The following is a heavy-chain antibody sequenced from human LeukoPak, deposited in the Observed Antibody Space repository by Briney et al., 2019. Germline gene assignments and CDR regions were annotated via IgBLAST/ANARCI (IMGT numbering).Heavy chain of an antibody. J-gene: IGHJ4*02. D-gene: IGHD3-22*01. CDR3: ARDRFSDTSRVPFDY. CDR2: IKYDGREK. V-gene: IGHV3-7*01. CDR1: GFSFSNSW. Sequence: GGSLTLSCAASGFSFSNSWMTWVRQSPGKGLEWVANIKYDGREKYYVDSVKGRFTISRDNARNSIYLQVNSLRVDDTAVYYCARDRFSDTSRVPFDYWGQGILVTVSS.